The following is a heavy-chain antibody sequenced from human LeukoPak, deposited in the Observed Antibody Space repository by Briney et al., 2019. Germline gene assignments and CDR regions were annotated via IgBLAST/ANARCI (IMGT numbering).Heavy chain of an antibody. Sequence: GSLRLSCAASGFTFSSYEMNWVRQAPGKGLEWVSYISSSGSTIYYADSVKGRFTISRDNAKNSLYLQMNSLRAEDTAVYYCARLPDLYCSSTSCYENFDYWDQGTLVTVSS. J-gene: IGHJ4*02. CDR1: GFTFSSYE. CDR3: ARLPDLYCSSTSCYENFDY. CDR2: ISSSGSTI. V-gene: IGHV3-48*03. D-gene: IGHD2-2*01.